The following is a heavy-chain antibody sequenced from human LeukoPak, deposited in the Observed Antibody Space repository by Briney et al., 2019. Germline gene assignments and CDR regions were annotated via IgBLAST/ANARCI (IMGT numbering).Heavy chain of an antibody. V-gene: IGHV3-21*01. J-gene: IGHJ3*02. Sequence: GGSLRLSCAASGYTFSDYSVNWGRQVPGKGLEWVSSISSSGTYIYYADSVKGRFTISRDNAKNSLFLQMNSLRAEDTAVYYCVSGNDPDYVWGTYRLDAFDIWGEGKMVIVSS. CDR2: ISSSGTYI. CDR1: GYTFSDYS. D-gene: IGHD3-16*02. CDR3: VSGNDPDYVWGTYRLDAFDI.